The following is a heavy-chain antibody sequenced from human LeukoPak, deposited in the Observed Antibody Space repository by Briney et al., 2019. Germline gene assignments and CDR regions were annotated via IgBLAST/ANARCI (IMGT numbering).Heavy chain of an antibody. CDR3: ARLWSYYDNSGFLENY. CDR2: INPVGGVT. V-gene: IGHV1-46*01. D-gene: IGHD3-22*01. Sequence: ASVKVSCKGSVYIFTNYYLYWVRQPPGQGLEWVGVINPVGGVTTYAQRFQGRVTMTRDTSTSTFGMELSSRKSEDTAVYYCARLWSYYDNSGFLENYWGQGTLVTVSS. J-gene: IGHJ4*02. CDR1: VYIFTNYY.